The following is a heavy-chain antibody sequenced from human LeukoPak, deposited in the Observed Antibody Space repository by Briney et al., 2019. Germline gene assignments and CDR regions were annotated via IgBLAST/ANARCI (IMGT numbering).Heavy chain of an antibody. CDR2: ISAGGGYT. J-gene: IGHJ4*02. CDR3: AKSGKASCSGGSCYSVDN. Sequence: GGSLRLSCAASAFTFSSYAMSWVRQASGKGLEWVSAISAGGGYTYYADSVKGRFTISRDNSKNTLYLQMNSLRAEDTAVYYCAKSGKASCSGGSCYSVDNWGQGTLVTVSS. D-gene: IGHD2-15*01. V-gene: IGHV3-23*01. CDR1: AFTFSSYA.